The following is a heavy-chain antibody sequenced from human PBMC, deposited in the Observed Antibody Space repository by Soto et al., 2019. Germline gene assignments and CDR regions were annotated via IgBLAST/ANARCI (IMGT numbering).Heavy chain of an antibody. CDR1: GGSISSGGYY. V-gene: IGHV4-31*03. J-gene: IGHJ3*02. CDR2: IYYGGST. CDR3: ARAPRPDYDMGVAFDI. Sequence: QVQLQESGPGLVKPSQTLSLTCTVSGGSISSGGYYWSWIRQHPGKGLEWIGYIYYGGSTYYNPSLKSRVTISVDTSKNQFSLQLSSVTAADMAVYYCARAPRPDYDMGVAFDIWGQGTMVTVSS. D-gene: IGHD3-22*01.